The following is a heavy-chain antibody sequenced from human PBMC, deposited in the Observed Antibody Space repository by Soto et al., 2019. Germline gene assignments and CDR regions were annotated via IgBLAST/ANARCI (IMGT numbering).Heavy chain of an antibody. J-gene: IGHJ6*02. CDR1: GYTFTGYY. CDR3: ARDLDFPEGNYGMDV. CDR2: INPNSGGT. D-gene: IGHD3-3*01. Sequence: GASVKVSCKASGYTFTGYYMPWVRQAPGQGLEWMGWINPNSGGTNYAPPFQGRVTMTRDTSISTAYMELSRLRSDDTAVYYCARDLDFPEGNYGMDVWGQGTTVTVSS. V-gene: IGHV1-2*02.